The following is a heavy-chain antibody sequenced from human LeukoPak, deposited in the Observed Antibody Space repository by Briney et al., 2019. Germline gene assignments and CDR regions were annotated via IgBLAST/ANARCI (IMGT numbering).Heavy chain of an antibody. CDR2: ISYDGSNK. D-gene: IGHD3-10*01. J-gene: IGHJ4*02. CDR1: GFTFSSYA. CDR3: AKDKTLFATRTMVY. Sequence: GGSLRLSCAASGFTFSSYAMHWVRQAPGKGLEWVAVISYDGSNKYYADSVKGRFTISRDNSKNTLHLQMNSLRAEDTAVYYCAKDKTLFATRTMVYWGQGTLVTVSS. V-gene: IGHV3-30-3*01.